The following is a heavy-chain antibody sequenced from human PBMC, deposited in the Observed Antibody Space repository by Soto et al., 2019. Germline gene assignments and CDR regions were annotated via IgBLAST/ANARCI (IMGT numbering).Heavy chain of an antibody. Sequence: QVQLQESGPGLVKPSGTLSLTCAVSGGSISSSNWWSWVRQPPGKGLEWIGEIYHSGSTNYNPSLKSRVNISVDKSKNQFSLKLSSVTAADTAVYYCARRARIGIVGAYPLLFFDYWGQGTLVTVSS. J-gene: IGHJ4*02. D-gene: IGHD1-26*01. CDR2: IYHSGST. V-gene: IGHV4-4*02. CDR3: ARRARIGIVGAYPLLFFDY. CDR1: GGSISSSNW.